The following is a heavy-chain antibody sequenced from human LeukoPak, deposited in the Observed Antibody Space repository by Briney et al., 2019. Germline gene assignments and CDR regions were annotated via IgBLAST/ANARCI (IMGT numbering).Heavy chain of an antibody. Sequence: EASVKVSCKASGYTFTSYDISWVRQAPGRGLEWMGWISAYNGNTNYAQKLQGRVTMTTDTSTSTTYMELRSLRSDDTAVYYCARDALLTTGPDYWGQGTLVTVSS. J-gene: IGHJ4*02. CDR1: GYTFTSYD. CDR3: ARDALLTTGPDY. V-gene: IGHV1-18*01. CDR2: ISAYNGNT. D-gene: IGHD4-11*01.